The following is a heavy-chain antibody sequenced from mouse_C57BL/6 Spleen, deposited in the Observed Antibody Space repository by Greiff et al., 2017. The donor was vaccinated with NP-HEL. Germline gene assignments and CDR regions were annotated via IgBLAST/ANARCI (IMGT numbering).Heavy chain of an antibody. CDR3: ASGDDYVDGDY. CDR2: IYPRSGNT. CDR1: GYTFTSYG. V-gene: IGHV1-81*01. Sequence: QVQLKQSGAELARPGASVKLSCKASGYTFTSYGISWVKQRTGQGLEWIGEIYPRSGNTYYNEKFKGKATLTADKSSSTAYMELRSLTSEDSAVYFCASGDDYVDGDYWGQGTSVTVSS. J-gene: IGHJ4*01. D-gene: IGHD2-4*01.